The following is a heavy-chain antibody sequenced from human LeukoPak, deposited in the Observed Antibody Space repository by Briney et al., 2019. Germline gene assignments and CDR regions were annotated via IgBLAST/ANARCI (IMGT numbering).Heavy chain of an antibody. Sequence: PSETLSLTCTVSGGSISSYYWSWIRQPPGKGLEWIGYIYTSGSTNYNPSLKSRVTISVDTSKNQFSLKLSSVTAADTAVYCCARDPYFDWLDAFDIWGQGTMVTVSS. V-gene: IGHV4-4*09. CDR3: ARDPYFDWLDAFDI. D-gene: IGHD3-9*01. J-gene: IGHJ3*02. CDR1: GGSISSYY. CDR2: IYTSGST.